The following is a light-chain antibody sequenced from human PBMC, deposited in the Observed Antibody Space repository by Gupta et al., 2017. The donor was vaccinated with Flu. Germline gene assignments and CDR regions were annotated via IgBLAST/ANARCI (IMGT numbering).Light chain of an antibody. CDR3: SSDTSSDTYV. J-gene: IGLJ1*01. CDR2: EVS. Sequence: QSALTQPLSVSGTPGQSVTISYTGTSSDIGTYNRVSWYQQPPGTAPKLIIYEVSNRSAGVPGRFSGSKSGNTASLTISVPQGEDEADYYCSSDTSSDTYVFGTGTKVTVL. V-gene: IGLV2-18*02. CDR1: SSDIGTYNR.